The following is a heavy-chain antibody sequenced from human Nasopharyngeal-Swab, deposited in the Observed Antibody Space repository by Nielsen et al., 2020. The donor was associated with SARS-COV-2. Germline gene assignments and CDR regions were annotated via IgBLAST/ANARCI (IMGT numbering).Heavy chain of an antibody. J-gene: IGHJ2*01. CDR3: AREGGRYYYDSSGYNYWYFDL. CDR2: ISYDGSNK. V-gene: IGHV3-30-3*01. Sequence: SLKISCAASGFTFSSYAMHWVRQAPGKGLEWVAVISYDGSNKYYADSVKGRFTISRDNSKNTLYLQMNSLRAEDTAVYYCAREGGRYYYDSSGYNYWYFDLWGRGTLVTVSS. CDR1: GFTFSSYA. D-gene: IGHD3-22*01.